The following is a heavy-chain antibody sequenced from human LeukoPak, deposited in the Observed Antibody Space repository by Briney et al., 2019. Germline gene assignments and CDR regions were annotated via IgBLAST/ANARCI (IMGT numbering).Heavy chain of an antibody. D-gene: IGHD3-22*01. J-gene: IGHJ4*02. CDR2: IYYSGST. CDR1: GGSISSSSYY. Sequence: PSETLSLTCTVSGGSISSSSYYWGWIRQPPGKGLEWIGSIYYSGSTYYNPSLKSRVTISVDTSKNQFSLKLSSVTAADTAVYYCARPGYYYDSSGYYYWGQGTLVTVSS. CDR3: ARPGYYYDSSGYYY. V-gene: IGHV4-39*07.